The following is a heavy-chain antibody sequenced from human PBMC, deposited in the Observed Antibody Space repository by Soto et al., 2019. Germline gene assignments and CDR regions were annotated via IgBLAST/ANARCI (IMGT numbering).Heavy chain of an antibody. CDR2: ISSSGSTI. Sequence: PGGSLRLSCAASGFTFSSYEMNWVRQAPGKGLEWVSYISSSGSTIYYADSVKGRFTISRDNAKNSLYLQMNSLRAEDTAVYYCARDRWIDGYRGGFDYWGQGTLVTVSS. CDR1: GFTFSSYE. D-gene: IGHD5-12*01. CDR3: ARDRWIDGYRGGFDY. V-gene: IGHV3-48*03. J-gene: IGHJ4*02.